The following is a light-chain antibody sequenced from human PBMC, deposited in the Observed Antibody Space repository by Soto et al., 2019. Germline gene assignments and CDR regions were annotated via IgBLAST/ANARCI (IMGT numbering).Light chain of an antibody. Sequence: EIVLTQSPGTLSLSPGERATLSGRASQSVRSNFLAWYQQKPGKAPRLLIYGASNRATGIPDRLSGSGSGTDFTLTITRLEAEDFAMYYCQRYDSLRTFGQGTKVDIK. CDR2: GAS. CDR1: QSVRSNF. V-gene: IGKV3-20*01. CDR3: QRYDSLRT. J-gene: IGKJ1*01.